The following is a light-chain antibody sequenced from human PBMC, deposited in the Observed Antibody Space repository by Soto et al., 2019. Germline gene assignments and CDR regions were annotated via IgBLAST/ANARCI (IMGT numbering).Light chain of an antibody. J-gene: IGKJ3*01. CDR3: QQYQNLPFT. CDR2: DAS. Sequence: DIQMTQSPSSLSASVGDRVTITCQASQDINNYVHWYQQKPGRAPQRLIYDASNLDIGVPSRFSGSGSGAEYSFTITSLQPEDFGTYFCQQYQNLPFTFGPGTRVDVK. V-gene: IGKV1-33*01. CDR1: QDINNY.